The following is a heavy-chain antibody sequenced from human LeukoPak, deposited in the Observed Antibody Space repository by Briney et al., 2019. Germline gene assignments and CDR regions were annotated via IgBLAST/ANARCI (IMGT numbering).Heavy chain of an antibody. CDR3: ARGSKRGYSGYVVSY. D-gene: IGHD5-12*01. Sequence: GGSLRLSCAASGFTFSSYAMHWVRQAPGKGLEYVSAISSNGGSTYYANSVEGRFTISRDNSKNTLYLQMGSLRAEDMAVYYCARGSKRGYSGYVVSYWGQGTLVTVSS. V-gene: IGHV3-64*01. J-gene: IGHJ4*02. CDR2: ISSNGGST. CDR1: GFTFSSYA.